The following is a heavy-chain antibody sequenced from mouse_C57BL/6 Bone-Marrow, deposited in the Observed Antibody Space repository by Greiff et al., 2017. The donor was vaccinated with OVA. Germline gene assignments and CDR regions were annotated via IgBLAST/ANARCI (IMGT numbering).Heavy chain of an antibody. V-gene: IGHV14-2*01. CDR1: GFNIKDYY. CDR3: ALYDNDGRDAMDY. D-gene: IGHD2-4*01. CDR2: IDPEDGET. Sequence: EVQLQQSGAELVKPGASVKLSCTASGFNIKDYYMHWVKQRTEQGLEWIGRIDPEDGETKSAPKFQGKATITADTSSNTAYLQLSSLTSENTAVYYCALYDNDGRDAMDYWGQGTSVTVSS. J-gene: IGHJ4*01.